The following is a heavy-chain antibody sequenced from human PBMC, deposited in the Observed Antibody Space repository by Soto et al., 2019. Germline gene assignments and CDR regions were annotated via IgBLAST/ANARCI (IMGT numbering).Heavy chain of an antibody. J-gene: IGHJ4*02. V-gene: IGHV3-7*04. CDR2: IKQDGSEK. Sequence: GGSLRLSCAASGFTFISYWMSWVLQAPGKGLEWVANIKQDGSEKYYVDSVKGRFTISRDNAKNSLYLQMNSLRAEDTTVYYCARAVPATRGPTSFWGQGTLVTVSS. D-gene: IGHD2-2*01. CDR1: GFTFISYW. CDR3: ARAVPATRGPTSF.